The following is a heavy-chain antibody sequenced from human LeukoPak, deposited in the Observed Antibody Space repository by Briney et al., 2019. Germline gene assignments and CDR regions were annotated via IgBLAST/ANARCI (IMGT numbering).Heavy chain of an antibody. CDR3: ASDYGSGREN. Sequence: ASETLSLTCAVYGGSFSGYYWSWIRQPPGKGLEWIGEINHSGSTNYNPSLKSRVTISVDTSKNQFSLKLSSVTAADTAVYYCASDYGSGRENWGQGTLVTVSS. D-gene: IGHD3-10*01. CDR1: GGSFSGYY. J-gene: IGHJ4*02. CDR2: INHSGST. V-gene: IGHV4-34*01.